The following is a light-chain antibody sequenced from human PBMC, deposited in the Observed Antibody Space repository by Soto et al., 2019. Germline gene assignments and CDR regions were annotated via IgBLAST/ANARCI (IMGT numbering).Light chain of an antibody. V-gene: IGLV2-8*01. J-gene: IGLJ1*01. CDR3: SSFAGSNTPYA. Sequence: QSVLTQPPSASGSPGQSVTISCTGTSSDIGLYDFVSWYQKHPGKAPKVIMYEVTKRPSGVPARFSGSKSGNTASLTVSGLQAEDEADYSCSSFAGSNTPYAFGTGTKLTVL. CDR2: EVT. CDR1: SSDIGLYDF.